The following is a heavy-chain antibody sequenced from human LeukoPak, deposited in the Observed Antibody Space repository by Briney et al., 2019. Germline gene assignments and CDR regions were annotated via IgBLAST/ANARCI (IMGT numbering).Heavy chain of an antibody. Sequence: SETLSLTCTVSGGSISSYYWSWIRQPPGKGLEWIGYIYYSGSTNYNPSLKSRVTISVDTSKNQFSLKLSSVTAADTAVYYCARRSGSRKGDALDIWGQGTMVTVSS. D-gene: IGHD1-26*01. J-gene: IGHJ3*02. CDR3: ARRSGSRKGDALDI. CDR1: GGSISSYY. V-gene: IGHV4-59*01. CDR2: IYYSGST.